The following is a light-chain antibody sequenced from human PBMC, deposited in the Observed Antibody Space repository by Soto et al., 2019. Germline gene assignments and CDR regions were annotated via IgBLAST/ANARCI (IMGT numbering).Light chain of an antibody. V-gene: IGKV3-20*01. CDR2: GAS. Sequence: EIVLTQSPGTLSLSPGERATLSCRASQSVSSSYLAWYQQKPGQAPRLLIYGASSRATGIPDRFSGSGSGTDFTLTISRLEPEEVAVYYCQQYRSSPWTFGQGTKVEIK. CDR1: QSVSSSY. J-gene: IGKJ1*01. CDR3: QQYRSSPWT.